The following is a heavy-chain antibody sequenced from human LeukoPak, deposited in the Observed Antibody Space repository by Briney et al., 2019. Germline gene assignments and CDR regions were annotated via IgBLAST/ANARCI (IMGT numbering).Heavy chain of an antibody. Sequence: GGSLRLSCAASGFTFSDYYMSWIRQAPGKGLEWVSYISSSGSTIYYADSVKGRFTISRDNAKNSLYLQMNSLRAEDTAVYYCAKGPTRHYYDSSGYFAYFDYWGQGTLVTVSS. V-gene: IGHV3-11*01. J-gene: IGHJ4*02. D-gene: IGHD3-22*01. CDR3: AKGPTRHYYDSSGYFAYFDY. CDR2: ISSSGSTI. CDR1: GFTFSDYY.